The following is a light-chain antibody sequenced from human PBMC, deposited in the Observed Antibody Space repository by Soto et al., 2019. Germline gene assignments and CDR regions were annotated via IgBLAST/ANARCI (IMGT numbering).Light chain of an antibody. V-gene: IGKV3-20*01. CDR2: AAS. CDR1: QSVSGN. J-gene: IGKJ2*01. CDR3: HHYDSSPPYT. Sequence: ELVITHSQATLSVSPGERATLSCRASQSVSGNLAWYQHKPGQAPRLLIYAASSRATGIPDRFIGSGSGTDFTLTISRLEPDDSAVYYCHHYDSSPPYTLGQGTKV.